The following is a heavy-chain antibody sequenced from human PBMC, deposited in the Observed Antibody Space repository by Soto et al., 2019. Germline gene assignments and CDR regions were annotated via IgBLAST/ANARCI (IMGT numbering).Heavy chain of an antibody. D-gene: IGHD1-1*01. V-gene: IGHV1-46*03. J-gene: IGHJ3*02. Sequence: QGQLVQSGAEVKKPEASVKVSCKASGYSFSNYYIHWWRQAPGQGLEWMGLINPSGGGTTYSQTFQGRVTLTSDTSTSTVYMELSSLRSEDTAVYYCARGPNTGAFDIWGQGTMVTVSS. CDR2: INPSGGGT. CDR1: GYSFSNYY. CDR3: ARGPNTGAFDI.